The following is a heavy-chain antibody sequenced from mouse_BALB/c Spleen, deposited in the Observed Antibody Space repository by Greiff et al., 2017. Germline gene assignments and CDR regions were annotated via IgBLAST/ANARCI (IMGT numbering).Heavy chain of an antibody. D-gene: IGHD4-1*01. CDR3: ARSANWGWYFDV. CDR2: IYPGDGDT. V-gene: IGHV1-80*01. J-gene: IGHJ1*01. CDR1: GYAFSSYW. Sequence: QVHVKQSGAELVRPGSSVKISCKASGYAFSSYWMNWVKQRPGQGLEWIGQIYPGDGDTNYNGKFKGKATLTADKSSSTAYMQLSSLTSEDSAVYFCARSANWGWYFDVWGAGTTVTVSS.